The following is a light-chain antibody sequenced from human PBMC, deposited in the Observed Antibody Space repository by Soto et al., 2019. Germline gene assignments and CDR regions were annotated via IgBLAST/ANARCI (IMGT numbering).Light chain of an antibody. V-gene: IGLV4-60*02. Sequence: QPVLTQSSSASASLGSSVNLTCTLSSGHSSYIIAWHQQQPGRAPRYLMKLERSGTYNKGSGVPDRFSGSSSGADRYLTISNLQFEDEADYYCETWDSNSWVFGGGTKVTVL. CDR1: SGHSSYI. CDR3: ETWDSNSWV. J-gene: IGLJ3*02. CDR2: LERSGTY.